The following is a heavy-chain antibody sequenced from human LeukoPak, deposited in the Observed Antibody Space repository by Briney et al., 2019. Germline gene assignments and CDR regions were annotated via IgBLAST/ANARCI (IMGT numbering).Heavy chain of an antibody. J-gene: IGHJ3*02. V-gene: IGHV3-64D*09. CDR1: GFTFSNYS. CDR2: ISSDGGGT. Sequence: GGSLRLSCSASGFTFSNYSIHWVRQAPGKGLEYVCAISSDGGGTYYADSVKGRFTISRDNSKNTLYLQMSSLRAEDTAVYYCEKAIPAAWGAFDIWGQGTMVIVSS. CDR3: EKAIPAAWGAFDI. D-gene: IGHD6-25*01.